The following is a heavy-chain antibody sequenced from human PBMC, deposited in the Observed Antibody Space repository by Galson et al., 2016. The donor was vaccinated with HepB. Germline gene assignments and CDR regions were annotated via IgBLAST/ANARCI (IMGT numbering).Heavy chain of an antibody. J-gene: IGHJ5*02. CDR2: ISGGGVNT. Sequence: SLRLSCAASGFTFSNYAMSWVRQAPGKGLEWVSRISGGGVNTYYGDSVEGRFTISRDNSKNTLYLQMNSLRVEDTALDYCAKGSYSSGSAVNWFDPWGQGTLVTVSS. CDR1: GFTFSNYA. V-gene: IGHV3-23*01. D-gene: IGHD6-19*01. CDR3: AKGSYSSGSAVNWFDP.